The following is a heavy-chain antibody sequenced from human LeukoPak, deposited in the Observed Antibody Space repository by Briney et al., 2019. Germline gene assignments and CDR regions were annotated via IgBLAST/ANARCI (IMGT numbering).Heavy chain of an antibody. V-gene: IGHV5-51*01. Sequence: GESLKISCKGSGYSFTSYWIGWVRQMPGKGLGWMGIIYPGDSDTRHSPSFQGQVTISADKSISTAYLQWSSLKASDTAMYYCARTLTIVGSTRGFDYWGQGTLVTVSS. CDR2: IYPGDSDT. D-gene: IGHD1-26*01. CDR3: ARTLTIVGSTRGFDY. J-gene: IGHJ4*02. CDR1: GYSFTSYW.